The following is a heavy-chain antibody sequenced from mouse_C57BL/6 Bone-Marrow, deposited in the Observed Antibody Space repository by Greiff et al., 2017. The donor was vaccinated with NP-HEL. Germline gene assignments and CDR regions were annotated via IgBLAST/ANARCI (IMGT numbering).Heavy chain of an antibody. CDR3: AREDYYEGYFDV. V-gene: IGHV1-69*01. J-gene: IGHJ1*03. CDR1: GYTFTSYW. D-gene: IGHD1-1*01. Sequence: VQLQQPGAELVMPGASVKLSCKASGYTFTSYWMHWVKQRPGQGLEWIGEIDPSDSYTNYNQKFKGKSTLTVDKSSSTAYMQLSSLTSEDSAVYYCAREDYYEGYFDVWGTGTTVTVSS. CDR2: IDPSDSYT.